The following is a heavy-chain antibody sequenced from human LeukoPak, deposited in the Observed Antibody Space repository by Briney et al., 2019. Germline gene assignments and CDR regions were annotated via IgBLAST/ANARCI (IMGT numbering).Heavy chain of an antibody. CDR3: ARDRSSDYGMDV. Sequence: KTGGSLRLSCAASGFTFSSYSMNWVRQAPGKGLEWVSSISSSSSYIYYADSVKGRFTISRDNAKNSLYLQMNSLRAEDTAVYYCARDRSSDYGMDVWGQGTTVTVSS. D-gene: IGHD3-10*01. CDR1: GFTFSSYS. CDR2: ISSSSSYI. V-gene: IGHV3-21*01. J-gene: IGHJ6*02.